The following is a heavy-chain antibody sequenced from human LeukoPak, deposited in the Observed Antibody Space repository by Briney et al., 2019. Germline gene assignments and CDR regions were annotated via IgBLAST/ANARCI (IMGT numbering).Heavy chain of an antibody. CDR2: IYYSGST. J-gene: IGHJ6*02. D-gene: IGHD3-3*01. CDR1: GGSISSYY. Sequence: SETLSLTCTVSGGSISSYYWSWIRQPPGKGLEWIGYIYYSGSTNYNPSLKSRVTISVDTSKNQFSLKLSSVTAADTAVYYCARHLLRQYYYGMDVWGQGTTDTVSS. CDR3: ARHLLRQYYYGMDV. V-gene: IGHV4-59*08.